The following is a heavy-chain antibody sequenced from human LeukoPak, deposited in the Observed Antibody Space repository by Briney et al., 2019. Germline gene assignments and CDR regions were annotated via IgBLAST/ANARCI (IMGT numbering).Heavy chain of an antibody. CDR3: ATQPYYYGSGSYPGMDV. J-gene: IGHJ6*04. CDR1: GFTFSSYG. V-gene: IGHV3-30*03. Sequence: GRSLRLSCAASGFTFSSYGMHWVRQAPGKGREWGAVISYDGSNKYYADSVKGGFTISRDNSKNTLYLQMNSLRAEDTAVYYCATQPYYYGSGSYPGMDVWGKGTTVTVSS. CDR2: ISYDGSNK. D-gene: IGHD3-10*01.